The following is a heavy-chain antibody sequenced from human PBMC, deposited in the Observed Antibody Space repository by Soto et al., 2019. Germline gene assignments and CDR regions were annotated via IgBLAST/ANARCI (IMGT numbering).Heavy chain of an antibody. D-gene: IGHD3-3*01. Sequence: QVQLVQSGAEVKKPGASVKVSCKASGYTFTSYGISWVRQAPGQGLEWMGWISAYNGNTNYAQKLQGRVTMTTDTSTSTDYMERGSLRSGGTGVYFCAGEGGGSDDFWSGYPYYFDYWGQGTLVTVSS. J-gene: IGHJ4*02. CDR3: AGEGGGSDDFWSGYPYYFDY. V-gene: IGHV1-18*01. CDR1: GYTFTSYG. CDR2: ISAYNGNT.